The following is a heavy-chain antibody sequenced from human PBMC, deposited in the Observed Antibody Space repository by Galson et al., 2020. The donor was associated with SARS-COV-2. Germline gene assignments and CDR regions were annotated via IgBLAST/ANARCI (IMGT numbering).Heavy chain of an antibody. CDR3: TRSMSGYDSSGYYGPVEVVGMDG. V-gene: IGHV3-73*01. Sequence: GGSLRLSCAASGFTFSGSAMHWVRQASGKGLEWVGRIRSKANSYATAYAASVKGRFTISRDDSKNTAYLQMNSLKTEDTAVYYCTRSMSGYDSSGYYGPVEVVGMDGWGQGTTVTVS. D-gene: IGHD3-22*01. CDR1: GFTFSGSA. CDR2: IRSKANSYAT. J-gene: IGHJ6*02.